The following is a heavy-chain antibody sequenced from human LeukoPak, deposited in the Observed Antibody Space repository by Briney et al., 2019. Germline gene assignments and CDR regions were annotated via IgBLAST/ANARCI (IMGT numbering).Heavy chain of an antibody. V-gene: IGHV4-34*01. Sequence: SETLSLTCAVYGGSFSGYYWSWIRQPPGKGLEWIGEINHSGSTNYNPSLKSRVTISVDTSKNQFSLRLTSVTAADTAVYYCARSSYSSSWYTQSFLSDYYMDVWGKGTTVTVSS. CDR3: ARSSYSSSWYTQSFLSDYYMDV. CDR2: INHSGST. D-gene: IGHD6-13*01. J-gene: IGHJ6*03. CDR1: GGSFSGYY.